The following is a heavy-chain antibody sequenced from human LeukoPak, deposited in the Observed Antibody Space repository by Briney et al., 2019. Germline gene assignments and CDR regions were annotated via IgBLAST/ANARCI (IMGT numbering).Heavy chain of an antibody. CDR3: AKDLASYDTYAFDI. J-gene: IGHJ3*02. CDR1: GFTFNTYG. D-gene: IGHD3-22*01. V-gene: IGHV3-30*18. Sequence: GSLRLSCAASGFTFNTYGMHWVRQAPGKGLEWVAVISYDGSNKYYIDSVKGRFTISRDNSKNTVYLQMNSLRAEDTAVYYCAKDLASYDTYAFDIWGQGTMVTVSS. CDR2: ISYDGSNK.